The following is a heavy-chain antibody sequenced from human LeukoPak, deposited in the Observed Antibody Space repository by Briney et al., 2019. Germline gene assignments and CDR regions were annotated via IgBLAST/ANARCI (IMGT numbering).Heavy chain of an antibody. Sequence: GGSLRLSCAASGFTFSSYWMSWVRQAPGEGLEWVAKINQDGTEKAYVDSVRGRFTISRDNAKNSLYLQMNNLGAGDTAVYYCARDVGYRSWFDPWGQGTLVTVSS. V-gene: IGHV3-7*01. D-gene: IGHD5-18*01. CDR2: INQDGTEK. J-gene: IGHJ5*02. CDR1: GFTFSSYW. CDR3: ARDVGYRSWFDP.